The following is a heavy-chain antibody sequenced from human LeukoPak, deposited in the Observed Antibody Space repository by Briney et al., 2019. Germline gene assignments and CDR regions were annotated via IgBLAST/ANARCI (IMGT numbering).Heavy chain of an antibody. CDR2: ISYDGSNK. CDR1: GFTFSSYT. J-gene: IGHJ5*02. V-gene: IGHV3-30-3*01. D-gene: IGHD3-3*01. Sequence: QPGGSLRLSCAASGFTFSSYTMNWVRQPPGKGLEWVAVISYDGSNKYYADSVKGRFTISRDNSKNTLYLQMNSLRAEDTAVYYCAKDEAIFGMVTDRWFDPWGQGTLVTVSS. CDR3: AKDEAIFGMVTDRWFDP.